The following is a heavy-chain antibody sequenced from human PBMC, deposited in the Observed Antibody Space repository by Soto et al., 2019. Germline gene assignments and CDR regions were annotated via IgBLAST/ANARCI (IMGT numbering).Heavy chain of an antibody. CDR1: GFTFSNNG. V-gene: IGHV3-23*01. CDR3: AKNGLGSSPSAIDS. J-gene: IGHJ4*02. CDR2: ISGSGRNT. D-gene: IGHD6-6*01. Sequence: GGSLRLSCATSGFTFSNNGMSWVRQAPGKGLDWVSGISGSGRNTYYADSVKGRFTISRDNSKNTVSLQMNSLRAEDTAVYYCAKNGLGSSPSAIDSWGQGTLVTVSS.